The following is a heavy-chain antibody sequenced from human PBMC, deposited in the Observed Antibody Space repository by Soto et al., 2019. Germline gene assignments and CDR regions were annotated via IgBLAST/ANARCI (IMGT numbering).Heavy chain of an antibody. CDR3: AKSRSGSYYNPLGY. V-gene: IGHV3-9*01. Sequence: GGSLRLSCVGSGFTFDENAFHWVRQAPGKGLEWVSGISWNGDTIAYADSVKGRFTISRDSAKSSVYLQMNSLRGEDTAFYYCAKSRSGSYYNPLGYWGQGT. D-gene: IGHD3-10*01. J-gene: IGHJ4*02. CDR1: GFTFDENA. CDR2: ISWNGDTI.